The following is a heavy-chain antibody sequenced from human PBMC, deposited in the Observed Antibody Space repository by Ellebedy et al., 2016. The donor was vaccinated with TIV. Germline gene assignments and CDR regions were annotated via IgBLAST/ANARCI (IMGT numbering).Heavy chain of an antibody. CDR3: AKGNRRAVAAPFYFEY. CDR2: TSGSGGHT. Sequence: GESLKISCAASGFTFSNSAMSWVRQAPGKGLEWVATTSGSGGHTYYADSVKGRFTISRDNSKNTLFLQMNSLRAGDTAVYYCAKGNRRAVAAPFYFEYWGQGTLVTVSS. CDR1: GFTFSNSA. V-gene: IGHV3-23*01. J-gene: IGHJ4*02. D-gene: IGHD6-19*01.